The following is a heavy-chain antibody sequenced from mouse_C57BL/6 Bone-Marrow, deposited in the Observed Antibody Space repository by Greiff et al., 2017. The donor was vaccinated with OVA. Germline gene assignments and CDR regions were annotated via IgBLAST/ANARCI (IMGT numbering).Heavy chain of an antibody. Sequence: VQVVESGPGLVQPSQSLSITCTVSGFSLTSYGVHWVRQSPGKGLEWLGVIWSGGSTDYNAAFISRLSISKDNSKSQVFFKMNSLQADDTAIYYCARTLYYGSSSYAMDYWGQGTSVTVSS. CDR3: ARTLYYGSSSYAMDY. D-gene: IGHD1-1*01. V-gene: IGHV2-2*01. CDR1: GFSLTSYG. CDR2: IWSGGST. J-gene: IGHJ4*01.